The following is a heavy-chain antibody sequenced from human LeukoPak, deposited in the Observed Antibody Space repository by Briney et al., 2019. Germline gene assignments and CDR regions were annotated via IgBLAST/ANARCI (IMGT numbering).Heavy chain of an antibody. CDR2: ISSSSSYI. Sequence: GGSLRLSCAASGFTFSSYSMNWVRQAPGKGLEWVSSISSSSSYIYYADSVKGRFTISRDNAKNSLYLQMNSLRAEDTALYHCARASGNNYGYFYYYMDVWGKGTTVTISS. D-gene: IGHD3-22*01. CDR1: GFTFSSYS. CDR3: ARASGNNYGYFYYYMDV. J-gene: IGHJ6*03. V-gene: IGHV3-21*04.